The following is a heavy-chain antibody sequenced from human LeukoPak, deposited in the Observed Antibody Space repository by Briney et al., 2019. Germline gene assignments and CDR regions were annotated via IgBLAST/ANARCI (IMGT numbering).Heavy chain of an antibody. CDR1: GGSISSGGYY. Sequence: SQTLSLTCTVSGGSISSGGYYWSWIRQHPGKGLEWIGYIYYSGSTYYNPSLKSRVTISVDTSKNQFSLKLSSVTAADTAVYYCARVKIANYYGSGSPVTWGRGTLVTVSS. CDR2: IYYSGST. V-gene: IGHV4-31*03. CDR3: ARVKIANYYGSGSPVT. J-gene: IGHJ4*02. D-gene: IGHD3-10*01.